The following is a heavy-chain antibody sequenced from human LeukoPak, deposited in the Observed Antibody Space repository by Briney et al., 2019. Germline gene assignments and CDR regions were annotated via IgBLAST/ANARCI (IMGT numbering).Heavy chain of an antibody. CDR3: ARRGTSSSWAHFDY. V-gene: IGHV3-53*01. Sequence: PGGSLRLSCAASGFTVSINYMSWVRQAPGKGLEWVSVIYSGGSTYYADSVKGRFTISRDNSKNTLYIQMNSLRADDTAVYYCARRGTSSSWAHFDYWGQGTLVTVSS. CDR2: IYSGGST. CDR1: GFTVSINY. D-gene: IGHD6-13*01. J-gene: IGHJ4*02.